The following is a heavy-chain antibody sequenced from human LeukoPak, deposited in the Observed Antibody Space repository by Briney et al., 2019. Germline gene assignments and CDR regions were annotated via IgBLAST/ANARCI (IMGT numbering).Heavy chain of an antibody. J-gene: IGHJ4*02. CDR3: ARDVCYDSSGYYSSYYFDY. V-gene: IGHV4-61*02. CDR1: GGSISSGSYY. CDR2: IYTSGST. D-gene: IGHD3-22*01. Sequence: SETLSLTCTVSGGSISSGSYYWSWIRQPGGKGLEWIGRIYTSGSTNYNPSLKSRVTISVDTSKNQFSLKLSSVTAADTAVYYCARDVCYDSSGYYSSYYFDYWGQGTLVTVSS.